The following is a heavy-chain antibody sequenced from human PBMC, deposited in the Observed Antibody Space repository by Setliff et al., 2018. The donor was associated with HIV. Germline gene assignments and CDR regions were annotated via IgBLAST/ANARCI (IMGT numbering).Heavy chain of an antibody. CDR3: ARRSTFNAFDI. CDR1: GYTLTELS. Sequence: GASVKVSCKVSGYTLTELSMHWLRQAPGQGLEWMGWINPGSGDTNYAQKFQGRVTMTSDTSTRTGYMEMRSLKSDDTAVYYCARRSTFNAFDIWGQGTMVTVSS. V-gene: IGHV1-2*02. CDR2: INPGSGDT. J-gene: IGHJ3*02.